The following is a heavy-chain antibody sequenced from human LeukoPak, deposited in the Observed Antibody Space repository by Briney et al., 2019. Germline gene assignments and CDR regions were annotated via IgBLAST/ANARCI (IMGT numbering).Heavy chain of an antibody. CDR2: IYHSGST. CDR1: GGSISSGGYS. J-gene: IGHJ5*02. V-gene: IGHV4-30-2*01. Sequence: PSQTLSLTCAVSGGSISSGGYSWGWIRQPPGKGLEWIEYIYHSGSTYYNPPLKSQVSISVDRSKNQFSLKLSSVTAADTAVYYCARGHGDYDNWFDPWGQGTLVTVSS. CDR3: ARGHGDYDNWFDP. D-gene: IGHD4-17*01.